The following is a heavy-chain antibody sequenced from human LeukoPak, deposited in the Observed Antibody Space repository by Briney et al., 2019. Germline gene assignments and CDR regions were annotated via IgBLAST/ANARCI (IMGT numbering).Heavy chain of an antibody. V-gene: IGHV5-51*01. CDR2: IYPGDSVT. CDR3: ARRGDGYNLNFDH. CDR1: GYTFTSYW. J-gene: IGHJ4*02. D-gene: IGHD5-24*01. Sequence: GESLKISCKGTGYTFTSYWIGWVRQMPGKGLEWMGIIYPGDSVTRYGPSFQGQVTISADKSISTAHLQWRSLKASDTAMYYCARRGDGYNLNFDHWGQGTLVTVSS.